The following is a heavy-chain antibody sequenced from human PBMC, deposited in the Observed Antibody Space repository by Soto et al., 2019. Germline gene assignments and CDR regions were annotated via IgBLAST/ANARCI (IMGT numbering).Heavy chain of an antibody. CDR2: ISYDGSNK. CDR1: GFTFSSYG. Sequence: QVQLVESGGGVVQPGRSLRLSCAASGFTFSSYGMHWVRQAPGKGLEWVAVISYDGSNKYYADSVKGRFTISRDNSKNTLYLQMTSLRAEDTAVYYCAKQSLYDSSGYYYAFDIWGQGTMVTVSS. CDR3: AKQSLYDSSGYYYAFDI. D-gene: IGHD3-22*01. J-gene: IGHJ3*02. V-gene: IGHV3-30*18.